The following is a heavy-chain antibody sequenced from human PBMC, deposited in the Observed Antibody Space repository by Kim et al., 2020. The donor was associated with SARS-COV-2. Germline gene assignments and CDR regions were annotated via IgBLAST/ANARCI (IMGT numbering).Heavy chain of an antibody. Sequence: GGSLRLSCAASGFTVSSMYMNWVRQAPGQGLDWVSVIYTGGSTYSADSVKGRFTITRDNSKNTLYLQMNSMSAEDTAVYYCARGSSWYGSIYYYGLDVWGQGTSVTVSS. V-gene: IGHV3-53*01. J-gene: IGHJ6*02. CDR1: GFTVSSMY. CDR2: IYTGGST. CDR3: ARGSSWYGSIYYYGLDV. D-gene: IGHD6-13*01.